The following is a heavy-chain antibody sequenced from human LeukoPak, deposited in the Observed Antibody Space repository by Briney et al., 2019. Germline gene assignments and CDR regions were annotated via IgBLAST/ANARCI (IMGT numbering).Heavy chain of an antibody. CDR2: ISSSSSTI. V-gene: IGHV3-48*01. CDR3: ARDDFRWGSSSVSY. J-gene: IGHJ4*02. CDR1: GFTFSSYS. D-gene: IGHD6-6*01. Sequence: PGGSLRLSCAASGFTFSSYSMNWVRQAPGKGLEWVSYISSSSSTIYYADSVKGRFTISRDNAKSSLYLQMNSLRAEDTAVYYCARDDFRWGSSSVSYWGQGTLVTVSS.